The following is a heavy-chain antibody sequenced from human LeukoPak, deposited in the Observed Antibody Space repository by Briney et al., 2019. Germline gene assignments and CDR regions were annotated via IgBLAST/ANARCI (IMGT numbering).Heavy chain of an antibody. CDR2: INPSGGST. CDR1: GYTFTSNY. Sequence: ASVKVSCKAFGYTFTSNYMHWVRQAPGQGLEWMGIINPSGGSTSYAQKFQGRVTMTRDTSTSTVYMELSSPRSEDTAVYYCARGGWYSIRFSWFDPWGQGTLVTVSS. V-gene: IGHV1-46*01. J-gene: IGHJ5*02. D-gene: IGHD6-19*01. CDR3: ARGGWYSIRFSWFDP.